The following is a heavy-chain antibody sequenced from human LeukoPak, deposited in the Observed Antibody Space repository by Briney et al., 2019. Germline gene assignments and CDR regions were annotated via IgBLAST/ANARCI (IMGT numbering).Heavy chain of an antibody. CDR2: IFHSGDT. CDR3: ARAPGAPRGYYAGGFDV. CDR1: GGSIISGGHS. V-gene: IGHV4-30-2*01. J-gene: IGHJ3*01. Sequence: SQTLSLTCTVSGGSIISGGHSWSWIRQTPEKGLEWIGHIFHSGDTEYNPSLKNRVAMSLVRSKNQVSLELSSVTAADTAVYYCARAPGAPRGYYAGGFDVWGQGTLVTVSS. D-gene: IGHD3-3*01.